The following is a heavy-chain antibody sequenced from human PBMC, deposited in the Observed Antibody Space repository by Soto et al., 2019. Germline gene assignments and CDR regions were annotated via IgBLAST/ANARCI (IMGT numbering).Heavy chain of an antibody. CDR3: VQSRCGGDCLEICSSHAYNALDV. J-gene: IGHJ6*02. D-gene: IGHD2-21*02. V-gene: IGHV2-5*02. Sequence: QVTLKESGPTLVKPTQTLTLTCTVSGLSLRTTGVGVGWVRQPPGKALEWIALLYWDDDKRYSPSLRSRLTIAKDISEKQVVLTMTNMDTVDTATYYCVQSRCGGDCLEICSSHAYNALDVWGQGTTVTLSS. CDR2: LYWDDDK. CDR1: GLSLRTTGVG.